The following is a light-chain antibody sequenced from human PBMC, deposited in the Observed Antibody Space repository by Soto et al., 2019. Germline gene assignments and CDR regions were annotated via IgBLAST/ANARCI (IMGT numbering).Light chain of an antibody. CDR2: GSF. Sequence: EIVMTQSPFTLSASPGESSTLSCRASQSVDNNVAWYQQKPGQAPRLIXVGSFARATGIPARFSGSGFGTDFTLTISSLEPEDAAVYYCQQRSNWPPITFGQGTRLEI. V-gene: IGKV3-11*01. CDR1: QSVDNN. J-gene: IGKJ5*01. CDR3: QQRSNWPPIT.